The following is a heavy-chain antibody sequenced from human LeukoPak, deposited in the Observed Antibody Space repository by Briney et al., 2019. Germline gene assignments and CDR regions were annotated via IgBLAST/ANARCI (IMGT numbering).Heavy chain of an antibody. Sequence: ASVKVSCKVSGYTLTELSMHWLRQAPGKGLEWMGGFDPEDGETIYAQKFQGRVTMTEDTSTDTAYMELSSLRSEDTAVYYCATGPTYYYDSSGTQPISDDYWGQGTLVTVSS. CDR3: ATGPTYYYDSSGTQPISDDY. J-gene: IGHJ4*02. V-gene: IGHV1-24*01. CDR2: FDPEDGET. D-gene: IGHD3-22*01. CDR1: GYTLTELS.